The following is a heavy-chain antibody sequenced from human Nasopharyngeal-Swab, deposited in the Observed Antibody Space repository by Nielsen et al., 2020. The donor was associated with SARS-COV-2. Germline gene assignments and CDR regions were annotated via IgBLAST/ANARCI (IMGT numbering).Heavy chain of an antibody. D-gene: IGHD5-18*01. V-gene: IGHV3-23*01. CDR3: AREVRGYIDC. CDR2: ITWNSRIT. J-gene: IGHJ4*02. Sequence: GESLKISCAASGFAFDDFAMHWVRQAPGKGLEWVSGITWNSRITYYADSVKGRFTISRDSSKSTLYLQMSSLRAEDSAVYYCAREVRGYIDCWGQGTLVAVSS. CDR1: GFAFDDFA.